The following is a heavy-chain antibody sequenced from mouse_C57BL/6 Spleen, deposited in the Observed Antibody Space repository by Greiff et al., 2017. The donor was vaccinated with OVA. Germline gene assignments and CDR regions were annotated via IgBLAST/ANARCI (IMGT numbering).Heavy chain of an antibody. Sequence: QVQLQQSGAELARPGASVKLSCKASGYTFTSYGISWVKPRPGQGLEWIGEIYPRSGNTNYNEKFKGKATLTADKSSSTAYMELRSLTSEDSAGYFCARIYYDYGSFDYWGQGTTLTVSS. CDR1: GYTFTSYG. V-gene: IGHV1-81*01. J-gene: IGHJ2*01. CDR2: IYPRSGNT. D-gene: IGHD2-4*01. CDR3: ARIYYDYGSFDY.